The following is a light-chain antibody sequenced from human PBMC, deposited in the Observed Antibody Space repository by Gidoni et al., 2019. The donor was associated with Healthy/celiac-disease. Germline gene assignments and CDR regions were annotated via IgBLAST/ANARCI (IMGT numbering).Light chain of an antibody. CDR1: QRISSW. CDR3: QQYNSYRWT. J-gene: IGKJ1*01. CDR2: KAS. Sequence: DIQMTQSPSTLSASVGDRVTITCRASQRISSWLAWYQQKPGKAPKLLIYKASSLESGFPSRFSGSGSGTEFTLTISSLQPDDFATYYCQQYNSYRWTFGQXTKVEIK. V-gene: IGKV1-5*03.